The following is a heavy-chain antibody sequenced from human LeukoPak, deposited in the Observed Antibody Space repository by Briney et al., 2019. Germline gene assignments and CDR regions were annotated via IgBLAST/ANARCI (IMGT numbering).Heavy chain of an antibody. CDR1: GGSISSYY. D-gene: IGHD6-13*01. V-gene: IGHV4-59*01. Sequence: PSETLSLTCTVSGGSISSYYWSWIRQPPGKGLEWIGYIYYSGSTNYNPSLKSRVTISVDTSKNQFSLKLSSVTAVDTAVYYCARGAAADAFDIWGQGTMVTVSS. J-gene: IGHJ3*02. CDR2: IYYSGST. CDR3: ARGAAADAFDI.